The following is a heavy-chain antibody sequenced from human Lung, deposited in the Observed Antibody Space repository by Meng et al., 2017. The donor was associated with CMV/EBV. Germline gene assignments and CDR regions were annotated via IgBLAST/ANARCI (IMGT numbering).Heavy chain of an antibody. J-gene: IGHJ4*02. D-gene: IGHD1-14*01. Sequence: GGSRRLSCEASGLTVSNNYMTWVRQAPGKGLECVSVIFSGGSTYYVDSVKGRFTISRDASKNTLYLQMNNLRADDTAVYYCARGYPDGDFDSWGQGTLVTVSS. V-gene: IGHV3-53*01. CDR1: GLTVSNNY. CDR3: ARGYPDGDFDS. CDR2: IFSGGST.